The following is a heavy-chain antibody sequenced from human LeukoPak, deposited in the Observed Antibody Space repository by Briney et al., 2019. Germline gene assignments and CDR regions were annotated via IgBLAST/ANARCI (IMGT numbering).Heavy chain of an antibody. CDR1: GFTVSNNF. V-gene: IGHV3-53*01. Sequence: GGSLRLSCAASGFTVSNNFMNWVRQAPGKGLEWVSVIYTGGSTYYADSVKGRFTISRDNSKNTLYLQMNSLRAEDTAVYYCARSPAAGSAAAFDYWGQGTLVTVSS. D-gene: IGHD6-13*01. CDR3: ARSPAAGSAAAFDY. CDR2: IYTGGST. J-gene: IGHJ4*02.